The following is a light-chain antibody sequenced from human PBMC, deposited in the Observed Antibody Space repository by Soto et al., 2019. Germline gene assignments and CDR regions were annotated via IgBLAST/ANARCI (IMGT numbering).Light chain of an antibody. CDR1: QSISSW. J-gene: IGKJ4*01. V-gene: IGKV1-5*03. CDR3: QQYNSDSPLT. CDR2: QAS. Sequence: DDHMTQSPSPLSASVRDRVTITCRATQSISSWLAWYQEKPGKAPKLLIYQASNLESGVPSRFSGSGSGTEFTLTISSLQPDDFAAYYCQQYNSDSPLTFGGGTKVDI.